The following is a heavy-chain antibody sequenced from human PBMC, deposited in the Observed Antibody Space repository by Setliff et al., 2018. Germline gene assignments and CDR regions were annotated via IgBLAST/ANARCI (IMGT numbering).Heavy chain of an antibody. CDR3: ARESATIGEFPLYYFDK. Sequence: SETLSLTCTVSGDSISSRTNYWSWIRQPAGKGPEWIGHIYASWSTNYNPSLKSRVTISLDSSKNQFSLRLSSVTAADAAVYFCARESATIGEFPLYYFDKWGQGIPVTVSS. J-gene: IGHJ4*02. D-gene: IGHD3-10*01. CDR2: IYASWST. V-gene: IGHV4-61*09. CDR1: GDSISSRTNY.